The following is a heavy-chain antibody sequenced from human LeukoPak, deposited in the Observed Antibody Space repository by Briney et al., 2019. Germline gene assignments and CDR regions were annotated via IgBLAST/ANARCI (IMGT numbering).Heavy chain of an antibody. V-gene: IGHV3-66*01. D-gene: IGHD5-18*01. Sequence: GGSLRLSCAASGFTVSSDYMSWVRQAPGKGLEWVSVIYSGGSTDFADSVKGRFTISRDNAKNTLYLQMNSLRAEDTAVYYCARDAPGNTALDYWGQGTLVTVSS. CDR2: IYSGGST. J-gene: IGHJ4*02. CDR1: GFTVSSDY. CDR3: ARDAPGNTALDY.